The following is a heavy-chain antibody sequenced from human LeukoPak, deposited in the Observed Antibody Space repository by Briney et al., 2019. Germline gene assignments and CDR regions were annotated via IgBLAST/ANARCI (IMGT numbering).Heavy chain of an antibody. Sequence: SETLSLTCTASGGSISSYYWSWIRQPPGKGLEWIGYIYYSGSTNYNPSLKSRVTISVDTSKNQFSLKLSSVTAADTAVYYCARGNIVATIFDYWGQGTLVTVSS. V-gene: IGHV4-59*01. CDR3: ARGNIVATIFDY. CDR1: GGSISSYY. CDR2: IYYSGST. J-gene: IGHJ4*02. D-gene: IGHD5-12*01.